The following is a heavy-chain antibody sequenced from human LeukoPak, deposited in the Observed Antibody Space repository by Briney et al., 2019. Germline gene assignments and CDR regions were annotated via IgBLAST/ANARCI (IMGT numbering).Heavy chain of an antibody. CDR1: GFTFSSYS. CDR3: ARNDGRPQLVADAFDI. CDR2: ISSSSSYI. D-gene: IGHD6-13*01. J-gene: IGHJ3*02. V-gene: IGHV3-21*01. Sequence: GGSLRLSCAASGFTFSSYSMNWVRQAPGKGLEWVSSISSSSSYIYYADSVKGQFTISRDNAKNSLYLQMTSLRAEDTAVYYCARNDGRPQLVADAFDIWGQGTMVTVSS.